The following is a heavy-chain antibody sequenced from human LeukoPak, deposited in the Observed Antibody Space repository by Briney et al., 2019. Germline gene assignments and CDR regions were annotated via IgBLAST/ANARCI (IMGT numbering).Heavy chain of an antibody. CDR3: AKDSWDSSSWPFDY. CDR1: GFTFSNYA. Sequence: GTSLRLSCAASGFTFSNYAMHWVRQAPGKGLEWVAAVLYDGSKKYYADSVKGRFTISRDNSKNTLYLQMNSLRAEDTAVYYCAKDSWDSSSWPFDYWGQGTLVTVSS. V-gene: IGHV3-30*18. J-gene: IGHJ4*02. CDR2: VLYDGSKK. D-gene: IGHD6-13*01.